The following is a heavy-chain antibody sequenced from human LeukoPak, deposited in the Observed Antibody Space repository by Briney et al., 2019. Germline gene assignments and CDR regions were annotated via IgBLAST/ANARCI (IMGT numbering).Heavy chain of an antibody. Sequence: GASVKVSCKASGYTFTSYYMHWVRQAPGQGLEWMGIINPSGGSTSYAQKLQGRVTMTTDTSTSTAYMELRSLRSDDTAVYYCARDPGVRNWNGPQSDYWGQGTLVTVSS. CDR2: INPSGGST. J-gene: IGHJ4*02. V-gene: IGHV1-46*01. CDR1: GYTFTSYY. CDR3: ARDPGVRNWNGPQSDY. D-gene: IGHD1-20*01.